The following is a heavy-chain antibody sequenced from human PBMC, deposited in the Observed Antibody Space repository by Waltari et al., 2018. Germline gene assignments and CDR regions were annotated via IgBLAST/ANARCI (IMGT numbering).Heavy chain of an antibody. Sequence: QLQLRESGPGLVKPSETLSLRCSVSGVSITANRHYWGWIRQPPGQGLEWIATISYIGATYYSPSLKSRVTLSRDTSKNQLSLKVDSVTAADTAVYYCATYIGASLGTAAFDVWGQGTMVTVSS. D-gene: IGHD5-12*01. CDR2: ISYIGAT. J-gene: IGHJ3*01. CDR3: ATYIGASLGTAAFDV. V-gene: IGHV4-39*01. CDR1: GVSITANRHY.